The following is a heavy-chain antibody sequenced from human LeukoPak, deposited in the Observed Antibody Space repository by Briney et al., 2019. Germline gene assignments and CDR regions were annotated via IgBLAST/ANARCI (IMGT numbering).Heavy chain of an antibody. Sequence: GGSLRLSCAASGFTFSSYAMSWVRQAPGKGLEWVSAISGSGGSTYYADSVKGRLTISRDNSKNTLYLQMNSLRAEDTAVYYCAKEGSYGDYINWFDPWGQGTLVTVSS. D-gene: IGHD4-17*01. J-gene: IGHJ5*02. CDR2: ISGSGGST. CDR1: GFTFSSYA. V-gene: IGHV3-23*01. CDR3: AKEGSYGDYINWFDP.